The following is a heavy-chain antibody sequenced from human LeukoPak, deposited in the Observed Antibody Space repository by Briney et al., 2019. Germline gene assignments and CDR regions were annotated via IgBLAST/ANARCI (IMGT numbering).Heavy chain of an antibody. J-gene: IGHJ4*02. CDR3: ARDLYVGAVAFLY. D-gene: IGHD6-19*01. CDR2: IIPIFGTA. Sequence: ASVKVCCKASGGTFSSYAISWVRQAPGQGLEWMGGIIPIFGTANYAQKFQGRVTITADKSTTTAYMELSSLRSDDTAVYYCARDLYVGAVAFLYWGQGTLVTVSS. CDR1: GGTFSSYA. V-gene: IGHV1-69*06.